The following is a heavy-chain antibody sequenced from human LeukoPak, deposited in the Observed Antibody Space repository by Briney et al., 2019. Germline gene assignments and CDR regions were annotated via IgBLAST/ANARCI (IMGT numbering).Heavy chain of an antibody. CDR2: INPNSGGT. J-gene: IGHJ4*02. CDR1: GYTFTGYY. V-gene: IGHV1-2*02. Sequence: GASVKVSCKASGYTFTGYYMHWVRQAPGQGLEWMGWINPNSGGTKYAQKLQGRVSMTRDTSTSTIYMELSRLRSEDTAVYYCARGFDISGAYSGPPDYWGQGTLVTVSS. CDR3: ARGFDISGAYSGPPDY. D-gene: IGHD3-22*01.